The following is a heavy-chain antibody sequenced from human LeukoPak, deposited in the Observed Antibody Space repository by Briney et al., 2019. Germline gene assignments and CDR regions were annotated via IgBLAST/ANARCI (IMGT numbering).Heavy chain of an antibody. D-gene: IGHD3-22*01. CDR2: INPNSGGT. J-gene: IGHJ4*02. Sequence: ASVKVSCKASGYTFAGYYMHWVRQAPGQGLEWMGWINPNSGGTNYAQKFQGGVTITADESTSTAYMELSSLRSEDTAVYYCARGQKGYYDSSGYAPDYWGQGTLVTVSS. CDR3: ARGQKGYYDSSGYAPDY. CDR1: GYTFAGYY. V-gene: IGHV1-2*02.